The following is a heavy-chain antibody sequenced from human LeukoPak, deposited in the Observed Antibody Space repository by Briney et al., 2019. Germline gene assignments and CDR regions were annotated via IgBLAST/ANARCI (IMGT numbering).Heavy chain of an antibody. CDR1: GGSISSSSYY. D-gene: IGHD2-2*01. J-gene: IGHJ3*02. CDR3: AILPTTYIVVVPAAPRGAFDI. V-gene: IGHV4-39*01. Sequence: SETLSLTCTVSGGSISSSSYYWGWIRQPPGKGLEWIVSIYYSGSTYYNPSLKSRVTISVDTSKNQFSLKLSSVTAADTAVYYCAILPTTYIVVVPAAPRGAFDIWGQGTMVTVSS. CDR2: IYYSGST.